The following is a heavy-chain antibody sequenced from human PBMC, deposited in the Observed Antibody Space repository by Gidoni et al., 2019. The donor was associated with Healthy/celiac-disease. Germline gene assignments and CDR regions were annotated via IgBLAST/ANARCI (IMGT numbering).Heavy chain of an antibody. CDR3: ARSSYDFWSGYDY. V-gene: IGHV3-48*03. Sequence: EVQLVESGGGLVQPGGSLRLSCAASGFTFSSYEMNWVRQAPGKGLEWVSYISSSGSTIYYADSVKGRFTSSRDNAKNSLYLQMNSLRAEDTAVYYCARSSYDFWSGYDYWGQGTLVTVSS. D-gene: IGHD3-3*01. CDR1: GFTFSSYE. CDR2: ISSSGSTI. J-gene: IGHJ4*02.